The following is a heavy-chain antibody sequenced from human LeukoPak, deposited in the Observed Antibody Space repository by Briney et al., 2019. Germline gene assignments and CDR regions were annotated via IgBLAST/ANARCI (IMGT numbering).Heavy chain of an antibody. J-gene: IGHJ4*02. CDR2: IRYDGSDK. V-gene: IGHV3-30*02. Sequence: GGSLRLSCAASGFIFSTYGMHWVRQAPGKGLEWVAFIRYDGSDKYYADSVKGRFTISRDNSKNTLYLQMNSLRAEDTAVYYCAKDPALWFGEPNYYFDYWGQGTLVTVSS. CDR1: GFIFSTYG. CDR3: AKDPALWFGEPNYYFDY. D-gene: IGHD3-10*01.